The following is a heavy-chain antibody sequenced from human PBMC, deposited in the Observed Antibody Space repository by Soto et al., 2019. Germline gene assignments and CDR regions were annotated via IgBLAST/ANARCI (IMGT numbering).Heavy chain of an antibody. CDR2: IVVGSGNT. Sequence: ASVKVSCKASGFTFTSSAVQWVRQARGQRLEWIGWIVVGSGNTNYAQKFQERVTITRDMSTSTAYMELSSLRSEDTAVYYCAAVGAGGSYVDYYYGMDVWGQGTTVTVSS. V-gene: IGHV1-58*01. J-gene: IGHJ6*02. CDR3: AAVGAGGSYVDYYYGMDV. D-gene: IGHD1-26*01. CDR1: GFTFTSSA.